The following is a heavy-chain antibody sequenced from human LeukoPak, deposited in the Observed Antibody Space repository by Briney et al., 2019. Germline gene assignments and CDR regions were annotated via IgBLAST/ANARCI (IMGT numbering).Heavy chain of an antibody. CDR3: ARGLVRGVIIQNYGMDV. Sequence: GGSLRLSCAASGFTFSSYEVNWVRQAPGKGLEWVSSISSSSSYIYYADSVKGRFTISRDNAKNSLYLQMNSLRAEDTAVYYCARGLVRGVIIQNYGMDVWGQGTTVTVSS. V-gene: IGHV3-21*01. CDR2: ISSSSSYI. J-gene: IGHJ6*02. CDR1: GFTFSSYE. D-gene: IGHD3-10*01.